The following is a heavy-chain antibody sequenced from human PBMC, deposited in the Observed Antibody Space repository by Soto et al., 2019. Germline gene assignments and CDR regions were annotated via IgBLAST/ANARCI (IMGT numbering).Heavy chain of an antibody. D-gene: IGHD1-7*01. CDR2: IYYSGST. J-gene: IGHJ4*02. Sequence: PSETLSLTCTASGGSISSYYWSWIRQPPGKGLEWIGYIYYSGSTNYNPSLKSRVTISVDTSKNQFSLKLSSVTAADTAVYYCARVPVGGLELIFDYWGQGTLVTVSS. CDR1: GGSISSYY. V-gene: IGHV4-59*01. CDR3: ARVPVGGLELIFDY.